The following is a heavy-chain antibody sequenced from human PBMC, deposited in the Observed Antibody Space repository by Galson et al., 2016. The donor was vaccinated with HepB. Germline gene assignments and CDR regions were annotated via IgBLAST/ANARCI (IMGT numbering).Heavy chain of an antibody. CDR1: GFNFSGSA. CDR3: NTPGTGTYYGTNYPDY. CDR2: ISSKASNYAT. D-gene: IGHD3-10*01. Sequence: SLRLSCAASGFNFSGSAVHWVRQAAGKGLEWVGRISSKASNYATAEAASVKGRFIVSRDDSKNTAYLQLNSLKTEDTAVYFCNTPGTGTYYGTNYPDYWGQGTLVTVSS. V-gene: IGHV3-73*01. J-gene: IGHJ4*02.